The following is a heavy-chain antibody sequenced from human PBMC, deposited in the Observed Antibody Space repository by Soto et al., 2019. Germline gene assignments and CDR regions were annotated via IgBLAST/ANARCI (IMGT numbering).Heavy chain of an antibody. Sequence: QMRLVESGGGVVQPGGSLRLSCAASGFTFWSYGMHWVRQAPGKGLEWVALISDDGSCTSFADSVKGRFTVSRANSQNPLFWQMPSLRPEASGFYFCARDWMRQCCNLSLWAPGTLVSVS. CDR2: ISDDGSCT. J-gene: IGHJ2*01. CDR3: ARDWMRQCCNLSL. V-gene: IGHV3-30*03. CDR1: GFTFWSYG. D-gene: IGHD2-15*01.